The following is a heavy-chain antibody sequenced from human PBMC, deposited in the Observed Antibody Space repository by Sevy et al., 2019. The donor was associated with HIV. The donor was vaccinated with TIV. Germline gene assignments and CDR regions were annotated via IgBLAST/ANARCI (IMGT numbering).Heavy chain of an antibody. J-gene: IGHJ3*01. CDR2: ISFDEKYK. CDR1: GFTFTSYG. D-gene: IGHD5-12*01. V-gene: IGHV3-30*02. Sequence: GGSLRLSCAASGFTFTSYGIHWVRQAPGKGLECVAKISFDEKYKYYAESVKGRFTISRDISNNTVFLEMNSLRPDDTGVYYCAKVLGFGSGYDYAFDFWGQGTMVTVSS. CDR3: AKVLGFGSGYDYAFDF.